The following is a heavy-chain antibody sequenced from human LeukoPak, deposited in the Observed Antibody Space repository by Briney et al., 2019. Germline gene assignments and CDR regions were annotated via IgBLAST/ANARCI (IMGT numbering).Heavy chain of an antibody. CDR2: IKQDGSEK. D-gene: IGHD1-1*01. CDR1: GFTFSSYA. Sequence: GGSLRLSCAASGFTFSSYAMSWVRQAPRKGLEWVANIKQDGSEKYYVDSVKGRFTISRDNAKNSLYLQMNSLRAEDTDVYYCARGPYWNRPFDYWGQGTLVTVSS. CDR3: ARGPYWNRPFDY. V-gene: IGHV3-7*01. J-gene: IGHJ4*02.